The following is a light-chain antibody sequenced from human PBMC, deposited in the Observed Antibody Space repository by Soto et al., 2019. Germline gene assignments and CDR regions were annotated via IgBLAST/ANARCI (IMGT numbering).Light chain of an antibody. CDR2: AAS. Sequence: DIQMTQSPSSLSASVGDRVTITCRTSQSIRSSLNWYQQKPGKDPNLLIYAASRLQSGVPSRFSGSGSGTDFTLTISSLQPADFATYYCQQSYSTPFTFGPGTKVDIK. CDR1: QSIRSS. CDR3: QQSYSTPFT. V-gene: IGKV1-39*01. J-gene: IGKJ3*01.